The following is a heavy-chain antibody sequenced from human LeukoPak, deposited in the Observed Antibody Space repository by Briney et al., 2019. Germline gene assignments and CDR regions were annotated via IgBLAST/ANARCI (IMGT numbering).Heavy chain of an antibody. CDR2: ISYDGTNK. CDR3: ARAPMSYDSSGFGGAFDI. V-gene: IGHV3-30-3*01. D-gene: IGHD3-22*01. Sequence: SLRLSCAASGFTFSNYAMHWVRQAPGKGKERVAVISYDGTNKYYADSVKGRFTISRDNSKNTMYLQMNSLRAEDTAMYYCARAPMSYDSSGFGGAFDIWGQGTMVTVSS. CDR1: GFTFSNYA. J-gene: IGHJ3*02.